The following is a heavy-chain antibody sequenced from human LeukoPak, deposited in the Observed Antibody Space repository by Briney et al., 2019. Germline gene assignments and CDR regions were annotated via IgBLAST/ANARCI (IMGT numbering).Heavy chain of an antibody. CDR1: GYTLTESS. Sequence: ASVKVSCEVSGYTLTESSMHWVRQAPGKGLEWMGGFDPEDGETIYAQKFQGRVTMTEDTSTDTAYMELSSLRSEDTAVYYCARVVGGDPDYYYMDVWGKGTTVTISS. D-gene: IGHD2-21*01. J-gene: IGHJ6*03. V-gene: IGHV1-24*01. CDR3: ARVVGGDPDYYYMDV. CDR2: FDPEDGET.